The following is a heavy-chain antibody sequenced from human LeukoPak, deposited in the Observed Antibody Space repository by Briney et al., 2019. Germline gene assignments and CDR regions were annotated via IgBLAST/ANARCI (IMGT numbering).Heavy chain of an antibody. D-gene: IGHD3-22*01. J-gene: IGHJ4*02. CDR1: GGSFSGYY. CDR2: IYHSGST. V-gene: IGHV4-34*01. CDR3: ARIPGYYDSSGYYYFDY. Sequence: SETLSLTCAVYGGSFSGYYWSWIRQPPGKGLEWIGSIYHSGSTYYNPSLKSRVTISVDTSKNQFSLKLSSVTAADTAVYYCARIPGYYDSSGYYYFDYWGQGTLVTVSS.